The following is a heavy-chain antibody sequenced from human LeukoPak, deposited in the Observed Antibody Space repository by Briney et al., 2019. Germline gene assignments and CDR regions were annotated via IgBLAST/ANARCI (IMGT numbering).Heavy chain of an antibody. CDR2: ISAYNGNT. J-gene: IGHJ5*02. V-gene: IGHV1-18*01. CDR1: GYTFTSYG. Sequence: GASVKVSCKASGYTFTSYGISWVRQAPGQGLEWMGWISAYNGNTNYAQKLQGRVTMTTDTSTSTAYMELRSLRSDDTAVYYCARDRRVPMVRGVIRPNNWFDPWGQGTLVTVSS. D-gene: IGHD3-10*01. CDR3: ARDRRVPMVRGVIRPNNWFDP.